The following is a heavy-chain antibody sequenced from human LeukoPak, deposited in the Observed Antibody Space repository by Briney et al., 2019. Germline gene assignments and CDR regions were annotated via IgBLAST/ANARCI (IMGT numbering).Heavy chain of an antibody. CDR2: ISAYNGKT. CDR3: ARGNNEKYWLY. Sequence: ASVKVSCRASGFAFSSYGISWVRQAPGQGLEWMGWISAYNGKTKHAQNFQGRVTLTTDTFTSTAYLELTSLRSNDTAVYYCARGNNEKYWLYWGQGSLVTVSS. V-gene: IGHV1-18*01. J-gene: IGHJ4*02. CDR1: GFAFSSYG. D-gene: IGHD2/OR15-2a*01.